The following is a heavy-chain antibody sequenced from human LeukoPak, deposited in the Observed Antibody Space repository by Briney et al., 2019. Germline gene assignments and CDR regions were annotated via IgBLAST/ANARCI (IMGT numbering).Heavy chain of an antibody. Sequence: ASVKVSCKASGHTFTGYYMHWARQAPGQGLEWMGWINPNSGGTNYAQKFQGRVTMTRDTSISTAYMELSRLRSDDTAVYYCARTVIVVVPAAIDFDYWGQGTLVTVSS. CDR1: GHTFTGYY. J-gene: IGHJ4*02. CDR3: ARTVIVVVPAAIDFDY. D-gene: IGHD2-2*02. CDR2: INPNSGGT. V-gene: IGHV1-2*02.